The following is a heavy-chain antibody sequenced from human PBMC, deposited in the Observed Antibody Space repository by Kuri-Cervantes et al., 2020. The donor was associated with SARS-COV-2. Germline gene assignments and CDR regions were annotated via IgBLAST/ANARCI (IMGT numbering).Heavy chain of an antibody. CDR2: IVVGSGNT. CDR1: GFTFTSSA. J-gene: IGHJ6*02. Sequence: SVKVSCKASGFTFTSSAVQWVRQARGQRLEWMGWIVVGSGNTNYAQKFQERVTITRDMSTSTAYMELSSLRSEDTAVNYCAASLLYRIYYYYGMDVWGQGTTVTVSS. CDR3: AASLLYRIYYYYGMDV. D-gene: IGHD1-26*01. V-gene: IGHV1-58*01.